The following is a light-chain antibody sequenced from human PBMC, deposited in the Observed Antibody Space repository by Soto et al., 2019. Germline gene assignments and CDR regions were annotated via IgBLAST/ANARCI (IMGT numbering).Light chain of an antibody. CDR2: DVS. CDR1: SSDVAGYNY. J-gene: IGLJ2*01. V-gene: IGLV2-14*01. Sequence: QSVLTQPASVSGSPGQSITISCTGTSSDVAGYNYVSWYQQHPGKAPKLMIYDVSNRPSGVSNRFSGSKSGNTASLTISGLQAEDEADYYCSSYTSSSTPIFGGGTKRTVL. CDR3: SSYTSSSTPI.